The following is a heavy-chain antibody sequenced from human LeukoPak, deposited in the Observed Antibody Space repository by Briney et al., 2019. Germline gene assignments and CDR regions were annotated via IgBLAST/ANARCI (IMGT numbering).Heavy chain of an antibody. CDR1: GGSFSGYY. V-gene: IGHV4-34*01. Sequence: SETLSLTCAVYGGSFSGYYWSWIRQPPGKGLEWIGEINHSGSTNYNPSLKSRVTISVDTSKNQFSLKLSSVTAADTAVYYCARDQTYYDSSGYSLYAFDIWGQGTMVTVSS. J-gene: IGHJ3*02. CDR2: INHSGST. D-gene: IGHD3-22*01. CDR3: ARDQTYYDSSGYSLYAFDI.